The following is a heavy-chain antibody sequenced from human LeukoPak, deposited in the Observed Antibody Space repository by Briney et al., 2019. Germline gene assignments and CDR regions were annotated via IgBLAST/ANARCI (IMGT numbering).Heavy chain of an antibody. CDR1: GASIGYYY. D-gene: IGHD2-2*01. CDR3: ARYSLSAAAPEDNWFDP. Sequence: SETLSLTCAVSGASIGYYYWSWIRQPPGKGPEWIGYSDYRGSTNYNPSLDSRVTISVDTSKNQFSLKLRSVTAADTAVYYCARYSLSAAAPEDNWFDPWGQGAQVTVSS. CDR2: SDYRGST. J-gene: IGHJ5*02. V-gene: IGHV4-59*01.